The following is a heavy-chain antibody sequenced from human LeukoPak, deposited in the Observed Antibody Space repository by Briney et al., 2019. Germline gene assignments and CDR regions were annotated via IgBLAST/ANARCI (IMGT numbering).Heavy chain of an antibody. V-gene: IGHV4-31*03. CDR1: GGSIISGGYY. Sequence: SQTLSLTCTVSGGSIISGGYYWSWIRQHPGKGLEWIGYIYYSGTTYYNPSLKSRVTISVDTSNNQFSLKVASVTAADTAVYYCAKLGDGYNFDYWGQGTLVTISS. J-gene: IGHJ4*02. CDR2: IYYSGTT. CDR3: AKLGDGYNFDY. D-gene: IGHD5-24*01.